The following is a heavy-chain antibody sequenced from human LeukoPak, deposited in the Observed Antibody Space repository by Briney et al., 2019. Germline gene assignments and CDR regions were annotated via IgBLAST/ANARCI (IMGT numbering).Heavy chain of an antibody. CDR3: ARAPSGYSSSSGLYYYYYYMDV. V-gene: IGHV4-59*12. D-gene: IGHD6-6*01. Sequence: NPSETLSLTCTVSGGSISSYYWSWIRQPPGKGLEWIGYIYYSGSTNYNPSLKSRVTISVDTSKNQFSLKLSSVTAADTAVYYCARAPSGYSSSSGLYYYYYYMDVWGKGTTVTVSS. J-gene: IGHJ6*03. CDR1: GGSISSYY. CDR2: IYYSGST.